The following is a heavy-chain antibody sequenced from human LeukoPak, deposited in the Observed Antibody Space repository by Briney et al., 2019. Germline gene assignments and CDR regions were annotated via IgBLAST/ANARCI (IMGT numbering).Heavy chain of an antibody. J-gene: IGHJ4*02. D-gene: IGHD2-15*01. CDR1: GFTFSSYW. Sequence: GSLRLSCTGSGFTFSSYWMTWVRQASGKGLEWVANMKQDGSEINYVDSVKGRFTISRDNAKNSLYLQMNSLRADDTAVYYCATPRGIVVVVAAPSFDFWGQGTLVTVSS. V-gene: IGHV3-7*03. CDR3: ATPRGIVVVVAAPSFDF. CDR2: MKQDGSEI.